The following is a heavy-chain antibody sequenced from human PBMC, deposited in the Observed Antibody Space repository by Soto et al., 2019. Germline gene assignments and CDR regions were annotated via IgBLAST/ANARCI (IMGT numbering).Heavy chain of an antibody. CDR1: GYTFTSHH. D-gene: IGHD2-15*01. CDR2: MSPFSGDS. V-gene: IGHV1-8*01. J-gene: IGHJ3*02. CDR3: ARGLCTGGTCYGLTSDI. Sequence: QVQLVQSGAEVKKPGASVKVSCKASGYTFTSHHIIWVRQTTKHGLEWMGWMSPFSGDSGSAQKLQGRITMTRDSSTSTAYMDLSSLTPEDSAVYFCARGLCTGGTCYGLTSDIWGQGTRVTVS.